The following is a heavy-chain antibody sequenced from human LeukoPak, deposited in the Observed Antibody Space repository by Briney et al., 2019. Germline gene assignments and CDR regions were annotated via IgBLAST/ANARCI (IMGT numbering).Heavy chain of an antibody. D-gene: IGHD4-17*01. V-gene: IGHV1-18*01. J-gene: IGHJ4*02. CDR2: ISTYRGHT. CDR3: ARMGGWEQSDYEGNPDY. Sequence: GASVKVSCKTSGYTFTNHGITWVRQSPGQRLEWMGWISTYRGHTNYAQNLQGRVTMTTDTSTSTAYMELERLTSDDTAVYYCARMGGWEQSDYEGNPDYWGQGTLVTVSS. CDR1: GYTFTNHG.